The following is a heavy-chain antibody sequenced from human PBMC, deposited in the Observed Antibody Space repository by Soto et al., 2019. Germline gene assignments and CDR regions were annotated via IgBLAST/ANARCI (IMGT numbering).Heavy chain of an antibody. CDR3: AKDHVSPMIVVVITAFDY. J-gene: IGHJ4*02. D-gene: IGHD3-22*01. V-gene: IGHV3-23*01. CDR2: ISGSGGST. CDR1: GFTFSSYA. Sequence: GGSLRLSCAASGFTFSSYAMSWVRQAPGKGLEWVSAISGSGGSTYYADSGKGRFTISRDNSKNTLYLQMNSLRAEDTAVYYCAKDHVSPMIVVVITAFDYWGQGTLVTVSS.